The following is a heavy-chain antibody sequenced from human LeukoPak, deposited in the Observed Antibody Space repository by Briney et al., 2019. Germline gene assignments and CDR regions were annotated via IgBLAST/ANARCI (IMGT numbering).Heavy chain of an antibody. J-gene: IGHJ4*02. Sequence: GGSLRLSCAASGFTFSSYSMNWVRQAPGKGLEWVSSISSSSSYIYYADSVKGRFTIPRDNAKNSLYLQMNSLRAEDTAVYYCARLSSSWYWGSIDYWGQGTLVTVSS. D-gene: IGHD6-13*01. V-gene: IGHV3-21*01. CDR3: ARLSSSWYWGSIDY. CDR1: GFTFSSYS. CDR2: ISSSSSYI.